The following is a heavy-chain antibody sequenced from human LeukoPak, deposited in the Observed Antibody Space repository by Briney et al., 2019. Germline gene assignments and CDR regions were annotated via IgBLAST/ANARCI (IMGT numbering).Heavy chain of an antibody. Sequence: GGSLRLSCAASGFTVSSNYMSWVRQAPGKGLEWVSVIYSGGSTYYADSVKGRFTISRDNSESTLYLQMNSVRAEDTAVYYCARERIYFGSGRDLTDARLFYYYGMDVWGQGTTVTVSS. CDR1: GFTVSSNY. V-gene: IGHV3-53*01. D-gene: IGHD3-10*01. J-gene: IGHJ6*02. CDR2: IYSGGST. CDR3: ARERIYFGSGRDLTDARLFYYYGMDV.